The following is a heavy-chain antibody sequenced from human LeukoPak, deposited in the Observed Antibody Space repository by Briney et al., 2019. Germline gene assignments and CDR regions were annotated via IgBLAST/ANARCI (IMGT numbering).Heavy chain of an antibody. J-gene: IGHJ4*02. D-gene: IGHD6-25*01. CDR3: AMVSRLPRNDY. CDR1: GFTVSSNY. V-gene: IGHV3-53*01. CDR2: IYSGGST. Sequence: GGSLRLSCAASGFTVSSNYMSWVRQAPGKGLEWVSVIYSGGSTYYADSVKGRFTISRDNSKNTLYLQMNSLRAEDTAVYYCAMVSRLPRNDYWGQGTLVTVSS.